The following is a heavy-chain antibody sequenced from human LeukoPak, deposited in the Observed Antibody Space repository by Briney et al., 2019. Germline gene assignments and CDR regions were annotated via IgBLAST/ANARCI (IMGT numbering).Heavy chain of an antibody. V-gene: IGHV1-69*13. CDR2: IIPIFGTA. J-gene: IGHJ6*03. D-gene: IGHD2-15*01. CDR3: ATGVSCSGGSCYSGYYYYYMDV. CDR1: GGTFSSYA. Sequence: SVKVSCKASGGTFSSYAISWVRQAPGQGLEWMGGIIPIFGTANYAQKFQGRVTITADESTSTAYMELSSLRSEDTAVYYCATGVSCSGGSCYSGYYYYYMDVWGKGTTVTVSS.